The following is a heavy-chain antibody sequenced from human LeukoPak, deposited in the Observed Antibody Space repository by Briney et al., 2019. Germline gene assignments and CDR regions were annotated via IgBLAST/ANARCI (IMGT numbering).Heavy chain of an antibody. CDR2: ISTYNGNT. J-gene: IGHJ6*02. V-gene: IGHV1-18*01. D-gene: IGHD3-10*01. Sequence: ASVKVSCKASGYTFTSSGISWVRPAHGQGLEWMGWISTYNGNTNFDQKLQGRVTMTTDTSTSTAYMELRSLRSDDTAVYYCARVWFGDLYGMDVWGQGTTVTVSS. CDR3: ARVWFGDLYGMDV. CDR1: GYTFTSSG.